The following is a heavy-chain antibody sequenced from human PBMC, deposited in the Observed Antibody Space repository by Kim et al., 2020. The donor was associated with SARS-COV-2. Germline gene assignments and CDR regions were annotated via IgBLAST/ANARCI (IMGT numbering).Heavy chain of an antibody. CDR1: GGSISTNNYY. D-gene: IGHD6-13*01. CDR3: SSKGLAAAGTWTDY. Sequence: SETLSLTCTVSGGSISTNNYYWGWIRQPPGKGLEWIGSIYYSGSTYYNPSLKSRVTISVDTSKNQFSLKLSSVTAADTAVYYCSSKGLAAAGTWTDYWGQGTLVTVCS. V-gene: IGHV4-39*01. CDR2: IYYSGST. J-gene: IGHJ4*02.